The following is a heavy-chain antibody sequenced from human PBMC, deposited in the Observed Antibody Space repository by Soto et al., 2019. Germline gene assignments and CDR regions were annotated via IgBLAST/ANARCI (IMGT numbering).Heavy chain of an antibody. D-gene: IGHD2-2*01. CDR2: ISGSGGST. CDR3: AKGGCSSTSCPFYYGMDV. Sequence: GGSLRLSCAASGFTFSSYAMSWVRQAPGKGLEWVSAISGSGGSTYYADSVKGRFTISRDNSKNTLYLQMNSLRAEDKAVYYCAKGGCSSTSCPFYYGMDVWGQGTTVTVSS. J-gene: IGHJ6*02. V-gene: IGHV3-23*01. CDR1: GFTFSSYA.